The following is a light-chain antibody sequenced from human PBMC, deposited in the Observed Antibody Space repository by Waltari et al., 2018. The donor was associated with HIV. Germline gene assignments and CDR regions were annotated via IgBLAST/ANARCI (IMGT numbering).Light chain of an antibody. J-gene: IGLJ2*01. Sequence: SVLTQPPSASGTPGQRVTISCSGSTSHIGSNDVFWYQHLPGPAPKLLIHRNNQRPSGVPYRFSGSTSCATSALAISGLRSDDEADYYCVAWDDSLRSFVFGGGTKVAAL. CDR1: TSHIGSND. CDR2: RNN. CDR3: VAWDDSLRSFV. V-gene: IGLV1-47*01.